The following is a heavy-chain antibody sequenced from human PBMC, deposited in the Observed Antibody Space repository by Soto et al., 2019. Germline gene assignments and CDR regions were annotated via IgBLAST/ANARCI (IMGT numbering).Heavy chain of an antibody. Sequence: QVQLVQSGAEVKKPGASVKVSCKASGYTFTSYGISWVRQAPGQGLEWMGWISAYNGNTNYAQKLQGRVTMTTDTSRSKAYRGLGGLEFEDRAVYYLARVWGDYYDGSGFYRDYFDSWGQGPLVTLPS. CDR1: GYTFTSYG. D-gene: IGHD3-22*01. CDR2: ISAYNGNT. V-gene: IGHV1-18*04. CDR3: ARVWGDYYDGSGFYRDYFDS. J-gene: IGHJ4*02.